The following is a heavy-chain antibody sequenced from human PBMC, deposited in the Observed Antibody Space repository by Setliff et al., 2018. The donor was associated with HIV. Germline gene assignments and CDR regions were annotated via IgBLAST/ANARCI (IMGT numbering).Heavy chain of an antibody. Sequence: ASVKVSCKASGYTFTGYYMHWVRQAPGQGLEWMGIINPSGGSTSYAQKFQGRVTMTRDTSTSTVYMDLSRLTSEDTAVYYCARGRSWGDYDAFNIWGQGTMVTVSS. J-gene: IGHJ3*02. CDR2: INPSGGST. D-gene: IGHD1-26*01. CDR1: GYTFTGYY. CDR3: ARGRSWGDYDAFNI. V-gene: IGHV1-46*01.